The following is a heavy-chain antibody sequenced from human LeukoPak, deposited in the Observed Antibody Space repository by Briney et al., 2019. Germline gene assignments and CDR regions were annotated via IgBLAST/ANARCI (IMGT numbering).Heavy chain of an antibody. D-gene: IGHD3-10*01. CDR1: GGSISSSNW. V-gene: IGHV4-4*02. Sequence: SGTLSLTCAVSGGSISSSNWWSWVRQPPGKGLEWIGEIYHSGSTNYNPSLKSRVTISVDTSKNQFSLKLSSVTAADTAVYYCARGKRNRGSGSYYICYYMDVWGKGTTVTVSS. J-gene: IGHJ6*03. CDR2: IYHSGST. CDR3: ARGKRNRGSGSYYICYYMDV.